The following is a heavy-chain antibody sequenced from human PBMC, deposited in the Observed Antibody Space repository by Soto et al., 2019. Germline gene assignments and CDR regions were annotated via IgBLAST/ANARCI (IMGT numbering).Heavy chain of an antibody. V-gene: IGHV3-23*01. Sequence: GGPLRLSCAASGFTFSSYAMSWVRQAPGKGLEWVSAISGGGGSTYYADSVKGRFTISRDNSKKTLYLQMNSLRAEDTAVYYCAKDRGSIVVVPAASVFDYWGQGTLVTVSS. J-gene: IGHJ4*02. CDR3: AKDRGSIVVVPAASVFDY. CDR1: GFTFSSYA. CDR2: ISGGGGST. D-gene: IGHD2-2*01.